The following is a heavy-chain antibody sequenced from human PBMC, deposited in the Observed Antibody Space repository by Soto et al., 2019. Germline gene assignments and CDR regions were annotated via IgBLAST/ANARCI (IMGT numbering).Heavy chain of an antibody. J-gene: IGHJ4*02. CDR2: ISYDGMNK. CDR3: ARDPDTSGSYRYYFDN. CDR1: GFTFSTYS. V-gene: IGHV3-30*14. Sequence: QVQLVESGGGVVQPGGSLRLSCVASGFTFSTYSIHWVRQAPGRGLEWLTIISYDGMNKYYADSVKGRITISRDNSRNTVFIQMNSRRTEDTAVYYCARDPDTSGSYRYYFDNWGQGTLVTVSS. D-gene: IGHD1-26*01.